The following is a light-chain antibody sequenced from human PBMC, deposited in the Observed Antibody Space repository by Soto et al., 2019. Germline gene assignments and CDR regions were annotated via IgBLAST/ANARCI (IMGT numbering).Light chain of an antibody. V-gene: IGKV1-33*01. CDR3: QQYEHIPLT. J-gene: IGKJ5*01. CDR1: ETINNY. CDR2: DVS. Sequence: DVQMTQSPSSLSASVGDSVTITCQASETINNYLNWYQQTPGKAPKLLIYDVSNLETGVPSRFSGRRSGTEFTLTITTLQPEDFATYYCQQYEHIPLTFGQGTRLDIK.